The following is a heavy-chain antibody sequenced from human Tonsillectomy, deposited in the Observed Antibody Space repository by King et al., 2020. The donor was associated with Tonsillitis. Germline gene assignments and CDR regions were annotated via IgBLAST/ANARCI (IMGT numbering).Heavy chain of an antibody. CDR3: ARDRGRFRSLFDP. Sequence: QLVQSGGGVVQPWRSLRLSCAASGFTFSSYAMHWVRQAPGKGLEWVAVISYDVSNIYYADSVKGRCTISRDNSKNTLYLQMNSLRAEDTAVYYCARDRGRFRSLFDPWGQGTLVTVSS. CDR1: GFTFSSYA. D-gene: IGHD2/OR15-2a*01. V-gene: IGHV3-30*01. CDR2: ISYDVSNI. J-gene: IGHJ5*02.